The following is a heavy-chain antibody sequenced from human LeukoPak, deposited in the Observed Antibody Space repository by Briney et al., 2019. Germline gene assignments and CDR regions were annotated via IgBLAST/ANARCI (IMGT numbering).Heavy chain of an antibody. Sequence: GGSLRLSCAASGFTFSSYSMNWVRQAPGKGLEWVSSISSSSSYIYYADPVKGRFTISRDNAKNSLYLQMNSPRAEDTAVYYCARSFLSIAAAATDYWGQGTLVTVSS. J-gene: IGHJ4*02. CDR1: GFTFSSYS. V-gene: IGHV3-21*01. D-gene: IGHD6-13*01. CDR3: ARSFLSIAAAATDY. CDR2: ISSSSSYI.